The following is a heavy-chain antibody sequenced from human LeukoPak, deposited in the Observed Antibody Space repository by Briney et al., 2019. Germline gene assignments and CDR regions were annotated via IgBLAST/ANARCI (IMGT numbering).Heavy chain of an antibody. V-gene: IGHV3-21*01. Sequence: GGSLRLSCAASGFTFSSYSMNWVRQAPGKGLEWVSSISSSSSYIYYADSVKGRFTISRDNAKNSLYLQMNSLRAEDTAVYYCARETYNWNDVDYYYYMDVWGKGTTVTVSS. CDR3: ARETYNWNDVDYYYYMDV. J-gene: IGHJ6*03. CDR2: ISSSSSYI. D-gene: IGHD1-20*01. CDR1: GFTFSSYS.